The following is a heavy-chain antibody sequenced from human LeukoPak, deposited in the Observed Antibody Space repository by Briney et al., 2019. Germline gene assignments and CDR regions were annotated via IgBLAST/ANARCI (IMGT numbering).Heavy chain of an antibody. CDR2: MRYDGSNK. CDR3: AKVPYSSSASKVTDY. CDR1: GFTFSSYG. J-gene: IGHJ4*02. Sequence: PGGSLRLSCAASGFTFSSYGMHWVRQAPGKGLEWVAFMRYDGSNKYYADSVKGRFTISRDNSKNTLYLQMNSLRAEDTAVYYCAKVPYSSSASKVTDYWGQGTLVTVSS. V-gene: IGHV3-30*02. D-gene: IGHD6-6*01.